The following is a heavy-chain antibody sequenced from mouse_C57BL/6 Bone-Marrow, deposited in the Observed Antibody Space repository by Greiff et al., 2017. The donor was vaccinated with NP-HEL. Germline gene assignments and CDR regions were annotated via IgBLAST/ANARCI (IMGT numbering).Heavy chain of an antibody. D-gene: IGHD2-5*01. CDR3: ARWSYSTHFDY. V-gene: IGHV1-22*01. CDR2: INPNNGGT. Sequence: EVKLQESGPELVKPGASVKMSCKASGYTFTDYNMHWVKQSHGKSLEWIGYINPNNGGTSYNQKFKGKATLTVNKSSSTAYMELRSLTSEDSAVYYCARWSYSTHFDYWGQGTTLTVSS. J-gene: IGHJ2*01. CDR1: GYTFTDYN.